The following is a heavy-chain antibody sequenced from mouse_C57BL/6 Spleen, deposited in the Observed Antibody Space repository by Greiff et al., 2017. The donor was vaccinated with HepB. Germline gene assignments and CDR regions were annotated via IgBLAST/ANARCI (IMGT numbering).Heavy chain of an antibody. CDR3: AREGDDGYAFDY. D-gene: IGHD2-3*01. J-gene: IGHJ2*01. CDR1: GYAFTSSW. V-gene: IGHV1-82*01. CDR2: IYPGDGDT. Sequence: VQLQQSGPELVKPGASVKISCKASGYAFTSSWMNWVKQRPGQGLEWIGRIYPGDGDTNYNAKFKGKATLTADKSSSTACMQLSSLTSEDSAVYFCAREGDDGYAFDYWGQGTTLTVSS.